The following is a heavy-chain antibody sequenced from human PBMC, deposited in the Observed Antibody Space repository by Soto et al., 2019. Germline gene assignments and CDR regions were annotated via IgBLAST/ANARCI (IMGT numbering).Heavy chain of an antibody. J-gene: IGHJ4*02. V-gene: IGHV2-26*01. Sequence: QVTLKESGPVLVKPTETLTLTCTVSGFSLTNARMGVTWIRQPPGKALEWLAHIFSNDEKSYTTSLKSRLTISKDTAKSQVVLTMTNMDPVDTATYYCARIHPLTYYYDSSGSSYDYWGQGTLVTVSS. CDR3: ARIHPLTYYYDSSGSSYDY. D-gene: IGHD3-22*01. CDR2: IFSNDEK. CDR1: GFSLTNARMG.